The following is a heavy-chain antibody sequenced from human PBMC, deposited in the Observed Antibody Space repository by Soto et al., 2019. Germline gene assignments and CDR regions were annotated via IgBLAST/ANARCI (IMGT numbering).Heavy chain of an antibody. V-gene: IGHV4-34*01. Sequence: SETLSLTCAVYGGSFSGYYWSWIRQPPGKGLEWIGEINHSGSTNYNPSLKSRVTISVDTSKNQFSLQLSSVTAADTAVYYGANGLTKNNWFDPWGQGTLVTVSS. CDR3: ANGLTKNNWFDP. D-gene: IGHD3-22*01. J-gene: IGHJ5*02. CDR1: GGSFSGYY. CDR2: INHSGST.